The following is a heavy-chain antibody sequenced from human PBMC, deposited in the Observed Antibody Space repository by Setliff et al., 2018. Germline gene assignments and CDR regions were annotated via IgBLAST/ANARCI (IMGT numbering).Heavy chain of an antibody. CDR2: SYYTGST. D-gene: IGHD6-19*01. CDR1: GGSISSHF. J-gene: IGHJ6*03. CDR3: ARARYSSGWYGGGGAFYYMDA. V-gene: IGHV4-59*08. Sequence: TSETLSLTCTVSGGSISSHFWTWIRQPPGKGLEWVGHSYYTGSTSYNASVKSRVTVSLDTSKNQFSLKLTSVTAADTAVYYCARARYSSGWYGGGGAFYYMDAWGKGTTVTVSS.